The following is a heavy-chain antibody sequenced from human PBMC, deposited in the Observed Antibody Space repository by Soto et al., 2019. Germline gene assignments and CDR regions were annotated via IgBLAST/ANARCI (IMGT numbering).Heavy chain of an antibody. Sequence: EVQLLESGGGLVQPGGSLRLSCAASGFTFSSYAMSWVRQAPGKGLEWVSAISDSGGSTYYADSVKGRFTISRDNSKSTLYLQVNSLRAEDTAVYYCAKDRGGSYYPFDYWGQGNLVTVST. CDR1: GFTFSSYA. CDR2: ISDSGGST. J-gene: IGHJ4*02. CDR3: AKDRGGSYYPFDY. D-gene: IGHD1-26*01. V-gene: IGHV3-23*01.